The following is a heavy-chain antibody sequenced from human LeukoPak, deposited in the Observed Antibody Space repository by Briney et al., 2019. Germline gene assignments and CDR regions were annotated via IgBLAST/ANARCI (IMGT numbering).Heavy chain of an antibody. CDR1: GGSFSGYY. V-gene: IGHV4-34*01. D-gene: IGHD5-18*01. Sequence: SETLSLTCAVYGGSFSGYYWSWIRQPPGKRLEWIGEINHSGSTNYNPSLKSRVTISVDTSKNQFSLKLSSVTAADTAVYYCARQSGYSYGTYYFDYWGQGTLVTVSS. CDR3: ARQSGYSYGTYYFDY. CDR2: INHSGST. J-gene: IGHJ4*02.